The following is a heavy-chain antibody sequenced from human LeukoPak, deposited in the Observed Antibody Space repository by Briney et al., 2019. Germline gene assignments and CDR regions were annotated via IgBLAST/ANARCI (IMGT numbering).Heavy chain of an antibody. V-gene: IGHV1-18*01. CDR2: ISAYNGNT. Sequence: ASVKVSCKASGYTFTSYGISWVRQAPGQGLGWMGWISAYNGNTNYAQKLQGRVTMTTDTSTSTAYMELRNLRSHDTAVYYCARHPAGLNAFDIWGQGTMVTVSS. CDR3: ARHPAGLNAFDI. J-gene: IGHJ3*02. D-gene: IGHD2-8*01. CDR1: GYTFTSYG.